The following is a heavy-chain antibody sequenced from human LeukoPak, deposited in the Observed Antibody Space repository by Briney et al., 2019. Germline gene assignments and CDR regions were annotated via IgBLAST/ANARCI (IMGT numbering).Heavy chain of an antibody. CDR3: MSGGHYFDP. CDR1: GFTFSSYG. CDR2: ISYDGSNK. V-gene: IGHV3-30*03. J-gene: IGHJ5*02. D-gene: IGHD3-10*02. Sequence: PGRSLRLSFAASGFTFSSYGMHWVRQAPGKGLEWVAVISYDGSNKYYADSVKGRFTISRDDSKNTMYLQMNSLKIEDTAIYSCMSGGHYFDPWGQGTLVTVSS.